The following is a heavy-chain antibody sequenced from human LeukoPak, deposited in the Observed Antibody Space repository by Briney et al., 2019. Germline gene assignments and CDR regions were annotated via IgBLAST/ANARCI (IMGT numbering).Heavy chain of an antibody. Sequence: SETLSLTCTVSGGSISSGSYYWTWIRQPAGKGLEWIGRIYSSGSTNYNPSLKSRVTISEDTSKNQFSLKLSSVTAADTAVYYCARDIVVVDNNWFDPWGQGALVTVSS. CDR2: IYSSGST. CDR1: GGSISSGSYY. J-gene: IGHJ5*02. CDR3: ARDIVVVDNNWFDP. D-gene: IGHD2-15*01. V-gene: IGHV4-61*02.